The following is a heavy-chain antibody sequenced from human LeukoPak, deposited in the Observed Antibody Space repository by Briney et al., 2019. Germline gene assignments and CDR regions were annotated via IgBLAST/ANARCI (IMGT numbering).Heavy chain of an antibody. CDR1: GYTFTGYY. Sequence: ASVKVSCKASGYTFTGYYIHWVRQAPGQGLEWMGWINPNSGGTNYAQKFQGRVTMTRDTSISTAYMELSRLRSDDTAVYYCARERYYDSSGYLNWFDPWGQGTLVTVSS. V-gene: IGHV1-2*02. D-gene: IGHD3-22*01. J-gene: IGHJ5*02. CDR3: ARERYYDSSGYLNWFDP. CDR2: INPNSGGT.